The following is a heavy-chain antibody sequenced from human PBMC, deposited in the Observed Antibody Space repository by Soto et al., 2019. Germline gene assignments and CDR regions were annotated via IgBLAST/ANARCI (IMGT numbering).Heavy chain of an antibody. CDR3: AKVGIVATTQMGWFDP. CDR2: IWPDGDIE. V-gene: IGHV3-33*06. CDR1: GFTFYNYG. D-gene: IGHD1-26*01. J-gene: IGHJ5*02. Sequence: VQLVESGGGVVQPGRSLRLSCVASGFTFYNYGMHWVRQAPGKGLEWVAAIWPDGDIEHYPDSVKGRFTISRDNSRNTLYLQINRLRAENTSMYYCAKVGIVATTQMGWFDPWGQGTLVIVSS.